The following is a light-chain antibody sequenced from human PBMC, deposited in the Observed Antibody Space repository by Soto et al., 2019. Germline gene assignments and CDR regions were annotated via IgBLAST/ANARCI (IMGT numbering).Light chain of an antibody. CDR2: DVT. V-gene: IGLV2-14*03. Sequence: QSVLTQPDSLSGSPGQSITISCAGTSSDIGFYNYVSWYQQHPGQAPKLIIYDVTHRPTGVSDRFSGSKSGSAAALTISGLQPADEADYYCGSYRNSNIFVFGTGTKVTVL. CDR3: GSYRNSNIFV. J-gene: IGLJ1*01. CDR1: SSDIGFYNY.